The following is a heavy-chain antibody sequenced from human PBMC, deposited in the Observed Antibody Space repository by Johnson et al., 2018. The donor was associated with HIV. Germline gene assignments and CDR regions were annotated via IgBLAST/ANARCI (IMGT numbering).Heavy chain of an antibody. J-gene: IGHJ3*02. CDR3: ARVPVVIGGVRKAFDI. Sequence: QEKLVESGGGLVKPGGSLRLSCAVSGFTFSDFYMSWIRQAPGKGLEWVSYISSSGSTIYYADSVKGRFTISRDNAKNSLYLQMNSLRAEDTALYYCARVPVVIGGVRKAFDIWGQGTMVTVSS. V-gene: IGHV3-11*01. CDR2: ISSSGSTI. D-gene: IGHD3-16*01. CDR1: GFTFSDFY.